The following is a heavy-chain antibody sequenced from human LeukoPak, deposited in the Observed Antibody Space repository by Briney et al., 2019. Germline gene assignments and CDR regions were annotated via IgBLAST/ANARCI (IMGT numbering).Heavy chain of an antibody. V-gene: IGHV3-53*01. CDR2: IYSGGDT. CDR3: ATGGEYYNSGGYGHDY. D-gene: IGHD3-22*01. J-gene: IGHJ4*02. CDR1: GFTISSHY. Sequence: GGSLRLSCAASGFTISSHYMSWVRQAPGKGLEQVSVIYSGGDTYYADSVKGRFTISRDNSKNTLYLQMNSLRAEDTAVYYCATGGEYYNSGGYGHDYWGQGTLVTVS.